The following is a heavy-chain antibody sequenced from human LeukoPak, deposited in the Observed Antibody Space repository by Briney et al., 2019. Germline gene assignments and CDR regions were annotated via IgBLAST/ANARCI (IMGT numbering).Heavy chain of an antibody. J-gene: IGHJ4*02. CDR2: ISGSGGST. CDR3: AKETRGYSYGYYDY. V-gene: IGHV3-23*01. D-gene: IGHD5-18*01. CDR1: GFTFSSYA. Sequence: GGSLRLSCAASGFTFSSYAMSWVRQAPGKGLEWASAISGSGGSTYYADSVKGRFTISRDNSKNTLYLQMNSLRAEDTAVYYCAKETRGYSYGYYDYWGQGTLVTVSS.